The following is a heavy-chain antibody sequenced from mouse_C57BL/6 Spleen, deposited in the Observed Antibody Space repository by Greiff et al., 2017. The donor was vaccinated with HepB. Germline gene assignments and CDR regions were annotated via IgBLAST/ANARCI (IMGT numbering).Heavy chain of an antibody. J-gene: IGHJ4*01. CDR2: ISSGSSTI. D-gene: IGHD1-1*01. Sequence: EVKLVESGGGLVKPGGSLKLSCAASGFTFSDYGMHWVRQAPEKGLEWVAYISSGSSTIYYADTVKGRFTISRDNAKNTLFLQMTSLRSEDTAMYYCARKEALLLRYYYAMDYWGQGTSVTVSS. V-gene: IGHV5-17*01. CDR3: ARKEALLLRYYYAMDY. CDR1: GFTFSDYG.